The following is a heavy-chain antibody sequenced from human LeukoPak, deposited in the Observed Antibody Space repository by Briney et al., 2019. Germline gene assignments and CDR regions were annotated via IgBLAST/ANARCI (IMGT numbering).Heavy chain of an antibody. Sequence: SETLSLTCAVYGGSFSGYYWSWIRQPPGKGLEWIGEINHGGSTNYNPSLKSRVTISVDTSKNQFSLKLSSVTAADTAVYYCAREARAYSLSGAYYYYYMDVWGKGTTVTVSS. CDR3: AREARAYSLSGAYYYYYMDV. CDR2: INHGGST. CDR1: GGSFSGYY. D-gene: IGHD2-8*02. V-gene: IGHV4-34*01. J-gene: IGHJ6*03.